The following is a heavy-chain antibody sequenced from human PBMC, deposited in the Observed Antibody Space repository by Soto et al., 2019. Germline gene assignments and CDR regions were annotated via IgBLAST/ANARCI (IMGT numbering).Heavy chain of an antibody. CDR2: ISGSGGTT. Sequence: ESGGGLVQPGGSLRLSCAASGFTFSNYAMSWVRQAPGKGLEWVSGISGSGGTTYYADSVEGRFTFSRDNSKNTLYLQMNSLRAENTAVYYCSKDPTGSGCDWYCGLCSSGTLGTF. CDR1: GFTFSNYA. V-gene: IGHV3-23*01. D-gene: IGHD6-19*01. J-gene: IGHJ2*01. CDR3: SKDPTGSGCDWYCGL.